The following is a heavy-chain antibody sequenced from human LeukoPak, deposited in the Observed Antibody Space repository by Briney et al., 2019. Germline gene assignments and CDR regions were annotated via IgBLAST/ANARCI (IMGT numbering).Heavy chain of an antibody. CDR2: IIPIFGTA. CDR3: ARSQPLAYFDL. Sequence: PVASVKVSCKASGGSFNSYAISWVRQAPGQGLERMGGIIPIFGTANYAQKFQGRVTITTDKSTNTAYMELSSLRSEDTAVYYCARSQPLAYFDLWGRGTLVTVSS. J-gene: IGHJ2*01. CDR1: GGSFNSYA. V-gene: IGHV1-69*05.